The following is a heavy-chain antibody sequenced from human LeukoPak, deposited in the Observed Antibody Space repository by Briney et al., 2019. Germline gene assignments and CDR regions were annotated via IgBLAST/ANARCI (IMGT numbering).Heavy chain of an antibody. CDR1: GFTFSTYW. Sequence: GGSLRLSCAASGFTFSTYWMTWVRQSPEKGLEWVANIKQDGSEMYYVDSVKGRSTVSRDNAKNSLYLQMSSLRAEDTAVYYCARYQGGGWDVWGQGTTVTVSS. D-gene: IGHD6-25*01. V-gene: IGHV3-7*01. CDR3: ARYQGGGWDV. J-gene: IGHJ6*02. CDR2: IKQDGSEM.